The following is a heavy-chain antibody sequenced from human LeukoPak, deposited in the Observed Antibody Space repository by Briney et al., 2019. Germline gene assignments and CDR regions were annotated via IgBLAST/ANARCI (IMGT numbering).Heavy chain of an antibody. Sequence: SETLSLTCAVYGGSFSGYYWSWIRQPPGRGLEWIGEINHSGSTNYNPSLKSRVTISVDTSKNQFSLKLSSVTAADTAVYYCARGVAAAVWGQGTLVTVSS. J-gene: IGHJ4*02. V-gene: IGHV4-34*01. CDR2: INHSGST. CDR3: ARGVAAAV. CDR1: GGSFSGYY. D-gene: IGHD6-13*01.